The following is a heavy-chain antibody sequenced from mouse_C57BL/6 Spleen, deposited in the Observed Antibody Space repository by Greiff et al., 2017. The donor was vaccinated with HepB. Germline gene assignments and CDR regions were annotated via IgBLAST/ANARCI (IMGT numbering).Heavy chain of an antibody. Sequence: EVQVVESGGGLVKPGGSLKLSCAASGFTFSSYAMSWVRQTPEKRLEWVATISDGGSYTYNPDNVKGRFTISRNNAKNNLYLQMSHLKSEDTAMYYCARDGWDVGAMDYWGQGTSVTVSS. D-gene: IGHD4-1*01. CDR1: GFTFSSYA. J-gene: IGHJ4*01. V-gene: IGHV5-4*01. CDR3: ARDGWDVGAMDY. CDR2: ISDGGSYT.